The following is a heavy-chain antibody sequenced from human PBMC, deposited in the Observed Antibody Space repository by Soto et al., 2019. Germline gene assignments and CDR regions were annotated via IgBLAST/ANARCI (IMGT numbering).Heavy chain of an antibody. D-gene: IGHD1-26*01. CDR3: ARGPYSGSYSPFDY. J-gene: IGHJ4*02. V-gene: IGHV1-69*01. Sequence: QVQLVQSGAEVKKPGSSVKVSCKASGGTFSSYAISWVRQAPGQGLEWMGGIIPIFGTANYAQKFQDRVTITADESTSTAYMELISLRSEDTAIYYCARGPYSGSYSPFDYWGQGTLVTVSS. CDR1: GGTFSSYA. CDR2: IIPIFGTA.